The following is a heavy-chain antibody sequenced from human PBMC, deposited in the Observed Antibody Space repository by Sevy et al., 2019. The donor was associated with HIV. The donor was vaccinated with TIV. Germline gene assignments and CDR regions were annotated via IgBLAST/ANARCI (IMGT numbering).Heavy chain of an antibody. CDR1: GFSFGDYA. J-gene: IGHJ6*02. CDR2: ISWNSGTI. V-gene: IGHV3-9*03. Sequence: GGYLRLSCAASGFSFGDYAMHCVRQVPGGGLEWVSGISWNSGTIGYADSVKGRFTISRDNAKNSLYLQMNSLKPEDMALYYCAKDIDEQLWGYYGMDVWGQGTAVHVSS. D-gene: IGHD6-6*01. CDR3: AKDIDEQLWGYYGMDV.